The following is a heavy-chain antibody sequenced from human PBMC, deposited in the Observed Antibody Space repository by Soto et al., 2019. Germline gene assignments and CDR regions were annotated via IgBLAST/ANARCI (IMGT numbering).Heavy chain of an antibody. D-gene: IGHD4-17*01. CDR2: VYHSGDT. J-gene: IGHJ4*02. CDR1: GESFGAYY. Sequence: VHLQQWGAGLLRPSETLSLTCTVSGESFGAYYWSWIRQSPGKGLEWIGEVYHSGDTKYNPSLKSRVTISEDPSKNQFSLRMTSMTAADTGVYYCARGFSNSVTTRFDSWGKGTLVTVSS. V-gene: IGHV4-34*01. CDR3: ARGFSNSVTTRFDS.